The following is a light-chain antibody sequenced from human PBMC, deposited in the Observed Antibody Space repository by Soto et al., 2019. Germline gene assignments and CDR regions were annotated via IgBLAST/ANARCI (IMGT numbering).Light chain of an antibody. Sequence: QSALTQPASVSGSPGQSITISCTGSSSDVGGYNYVSWYQQHHPGKAPKLMIYDVSNRPSGVSNRFSGSKSGNTASLTISGLQAEDDADYYCCSYTTSSTVVFGGGTKLTVL. V-gene: IGLV2-14*03. J-gene: IGLJ2*01. CDR3: CSYTTSSTVV. CDR1: SSDVGGYNY. CDR2: DVS.